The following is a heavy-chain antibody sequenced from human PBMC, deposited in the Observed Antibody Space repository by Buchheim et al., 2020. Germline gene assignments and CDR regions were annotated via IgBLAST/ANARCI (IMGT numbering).Heavy chain of an antibody. Sequence: EVQLVESGGGLVKPGGSLRLSCAASGFTFSSYSMNWVRQAPGKGLEWVSSITSSSSYIYYADSVKGGFTISSDKAKNSLSLQMNSLRAEDTAVYFCAPYCSGGSCYSLDYWGQGTL. CDR3: APYCSGGSCYSLDY. V-gene: IGHV3-21*01. D-gene: IGHD2-15*01. CDR1: GFTFSSYS. J-gene: IGHJ4*02. CDR2: ITSSSSYI.